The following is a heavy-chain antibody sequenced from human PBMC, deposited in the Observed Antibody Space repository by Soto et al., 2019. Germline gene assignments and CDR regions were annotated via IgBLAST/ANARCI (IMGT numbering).Heavy chain of an antibody. CDR1: GFTFSSYW. CDR3: AVAVAGPTAIGY. CDR2: INSDGSST. Sequence: EVQLVESGGGLVQPGGSLRLSCAASGFTFSSYWMHWVRQAPGKGLVWVSRINSDGSSTSYADSVKGRFPISRDNAKNTLYLQMNSLRAEDTAVYYCAVAVAGPTAIGYWGQGTLVTVSS. J-gene: IGHJ4*02. V-gene: IGHV3-74*01. D-gene: IGHD6-19*01.